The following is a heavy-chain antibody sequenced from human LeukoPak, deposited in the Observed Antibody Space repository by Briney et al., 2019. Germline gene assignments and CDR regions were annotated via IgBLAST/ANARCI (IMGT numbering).Heavy chain of an antibody. D-gene: IGHD3-3*01. Sequence: GGALILSCAASGFTFSSYSMNWVRQAPGEGLEWVSSISSSSSYIYYADSVKGRFTISRDNAKNSLYLQMNSLRAEDTAVYYCASSGFERLTIFGVVIRAPGYWGQGTLVTVSS. J-gene: IGHJ4*02. CDR2: ISSSSSYI. CDR3: ASSGFERLTIFGVVIRAPGY. V-gene: IGHV3-21*01. CDR1: GFTFSSYS.